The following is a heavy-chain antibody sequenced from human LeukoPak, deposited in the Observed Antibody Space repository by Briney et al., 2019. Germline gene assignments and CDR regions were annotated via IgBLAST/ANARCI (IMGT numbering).Heavy chain of an antibody. J-gene: IGHJ6*02. Sequence: GGSLRLSCAASGFTFSSYGMHWVRQAPGKGLEWVAVISYDGSDKYYVESVKGRFTISRDNAKNTLYLQMNSLRGEDTAVYYCAKGVQLWYHYYGMDVWGQGSTVIVSS. CDR2: ISYDGSDK. CDR3: AKGVQLWYHYYGMDV. V-gene: IGHV3-30*18. D-gene: IGHD5-18*01. CDR1: GFTFSSYG.